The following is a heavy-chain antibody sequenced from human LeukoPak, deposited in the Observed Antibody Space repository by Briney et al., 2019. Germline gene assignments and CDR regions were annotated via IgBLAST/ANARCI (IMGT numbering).Heavy chain of an antibody. D-gene: IGHD5-18*01. CDR1: GFTFGDHA. CDR3: ASGPIQLWIHNAIDV. V-gene: IGHV3-49*04. Sequence: GGSLRLSCTGSGFTFGDHAMSWVRQAPGKGLEWVGFIRSKAYRGTSEYAPSVKGRFTISRDDFANIAYLQMNSLKTEDTAVYFCASGPIQLWIHNAIDVWGQGTRSPSP. CDR2: IRSKAYRGTS. J-gene: IGHJ6*02.